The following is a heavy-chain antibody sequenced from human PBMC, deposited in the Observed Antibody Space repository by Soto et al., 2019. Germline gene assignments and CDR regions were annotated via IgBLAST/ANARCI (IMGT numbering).Heavy chain of an antibody. CDR2: IYYSGST. Sequence: QVQLQESGPGLVKTSQTLSLTCTVSGGSISSGGYYWSWIRQHPGKGLEWIGYIYYSGSTYYNPSLKSRVTISVDTSKNQFSLKLSSVTAADTAVYYCARDKRDYYDSSGHDFWGLGTLVTVSS. D-gene: IGHD3-22*01. CDR3: ARDKRDYYDSSGHDF. J-gene: IGHJ4*02. CDR1: GGSISSGGYY. V-gene: IGHV4-31*03.